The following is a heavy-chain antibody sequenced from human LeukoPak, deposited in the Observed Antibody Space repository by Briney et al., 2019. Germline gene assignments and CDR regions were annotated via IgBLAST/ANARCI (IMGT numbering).Heavy chain of an antibody. CDR3: ARGNSGYDYAFDI. CDR1: GGSISSYH. Sequence: SETLSLTCTVSGGSISSYHWSWIRQPPGKRLQWVGFIYSSGSTNYNPSLKSRGTISLDTSKNQFSLMVSSVTSADTAVYYCARGNSGYDYAFDIWGQGTMVTVSS. V-gene: IGHV4-59*01. J-gene: IGHJ3*02. D-gene: IGHD5-12*01. CDR2: IYSSGST.